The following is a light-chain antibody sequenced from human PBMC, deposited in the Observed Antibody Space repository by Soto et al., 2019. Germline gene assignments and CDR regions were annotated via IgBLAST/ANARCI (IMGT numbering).Light chain of an antibody. CDR1: SSNIGAGYD. J-gene: IGLJ2*01. CDR2: GNS. Sequence: QSVLTQPPSVSGDPGQRVTISCTGSSSNIGAGYDVHWYQQLPGTAPKLLIYGNSNRPSGVPDRFSGSKSGTSASLAITGLQAEDEADYYCQSYDSSLIGVVFGGGTKLTDL. V-gene: IGLV1-40*01. CDR3: QSYDSSLIGVV.